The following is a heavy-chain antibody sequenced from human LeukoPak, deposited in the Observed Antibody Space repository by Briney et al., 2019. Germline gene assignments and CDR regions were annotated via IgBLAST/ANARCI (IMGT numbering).Heavy chain of an antibody. Sequence: SETLSLTCAVSGGSISSGGYSWSWIRQPPGKGLEWIGYIYHSGSTYYNPSLKSRVTISVDTSKNQFSLKLSSVTAADTAVYYCARRSAMVRGVAFDYWGQGTLVTVSS. CDR3: ARRSAMVRGVAFDY. CDR1: GGSISSGGYS. V-gene: IGHV4-30-2*01. J-gene: IGHJ4*02. D-gene: IGHD3-10*01. CDR2: IYHSGST.